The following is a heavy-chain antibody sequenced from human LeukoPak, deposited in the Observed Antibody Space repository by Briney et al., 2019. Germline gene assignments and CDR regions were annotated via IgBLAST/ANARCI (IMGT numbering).Heavy chain of an antibody. CDR2: IYSGGST. V-gene: IGHV3-66*01. CDR3: ARTDAGYSSGSMDY. Sequence: GGSLRLSCAASGFTVSSNYMSWVRQAPGKGLEWVSVIYSGGSTYYADSVKGRFTISRDNSKNTLYLQMNSLRAEDTAVYYCARTDAGYSSGSMDYWGQGTLVTVSS. CDR1: GFTVSSNY. J-gene: IGHJ4*02. D-gene: IGHD6-19*01.